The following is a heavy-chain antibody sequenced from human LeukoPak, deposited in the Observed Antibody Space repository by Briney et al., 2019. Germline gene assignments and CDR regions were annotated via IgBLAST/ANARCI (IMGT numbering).Heavy chain of an antibody. CDR2: IYHSGST. CDR1: GYSISSGYY. Sequence: PSETLSLTCTVSGYSISSGYYWGWIRQPPGKGLEWIGSIYHSGSTYYNPSLKSRVTISVDTSKNQFSPKLSSVTAADTAVYYCARVTIGYCSGGSCNHAFDIWGQGTMVTVSS. D-gene: IGHD2-15*01. J-gene: IGHJ3*02. V-gene: IGHV4-38-2*02. CDR3: ARVTIGYCSGGSCNHAFDI.